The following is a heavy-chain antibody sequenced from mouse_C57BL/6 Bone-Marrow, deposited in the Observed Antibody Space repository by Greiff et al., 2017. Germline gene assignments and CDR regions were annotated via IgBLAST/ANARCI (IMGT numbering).Heavy chain of an antibody. J-gene: IGHJ2*01. CDR2: IDPETGGT. CDR1: GYTFTDYE. CDR3: TREEYDDY. V-gene: IGHV1-15*01. Sequence: QVQLQQSGAELVRPGASVTLSCKASGYTFTDYEMHWVKQTPVHGLEWIGAIDPETGGTAYNQKFKGKDILTADKSSSTAYMELRSLTSEDSAVNYCTREEYDDYWGQGTTLTVSS. D-gene: IGHD2-14*01.